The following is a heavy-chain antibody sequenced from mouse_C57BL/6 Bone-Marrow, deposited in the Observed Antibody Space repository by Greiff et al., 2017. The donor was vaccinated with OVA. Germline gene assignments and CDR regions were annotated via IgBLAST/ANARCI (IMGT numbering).Heavy chain of an antibody. D-gene: IGHD2-4*01. V-gene: IGHV6-6*01. Sequence: EVKVEESGGGLVQPGGSMKLSRAASGFTFSDAWMDWVRQSPEKGLEWVAVIRNKANNHATYYAESVKGRFTISRDDSKSSVYLQMNSLRAEDTGIYYCTRHDYGNWGQGTTLTVSS. CDR2: IRNKANNHAT. CDR1: GFTFSDAW. CDR3: TRHDYGN. J-gene: IGHJ2*01.